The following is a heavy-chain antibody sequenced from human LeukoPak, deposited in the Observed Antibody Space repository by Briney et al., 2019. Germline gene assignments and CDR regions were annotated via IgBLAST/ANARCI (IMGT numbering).Heavy chain of an antibody. CDR1: GFTFDDYG. J-gene: IGHJ4*02. D-gene: IGHD3-9*01. Sequence: PGGSLRLSCAASGFTFDDYGMSWVRQAPGKGLEWVSGINWNGGSTGYADSVKGRFTISRDNAKNSLYLQMNTLRTEDTAVYYCARASYDVLTGWGQGTLVTVSS. CDR2: INWNGGST. V-gene: IGHV3-20*04. CDR3: ARASYDVLTG.